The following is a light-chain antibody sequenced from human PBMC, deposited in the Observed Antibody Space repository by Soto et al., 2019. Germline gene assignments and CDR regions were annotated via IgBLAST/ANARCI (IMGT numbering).Light chain of an antibody. J-gene: IGKJ2*01. V-gene: IGKV2-28*01. CDR3: MQALQTPYT. CDR1: QSLLHSNGYNY. Sequence: DIVMTQSPLSLPVTPGEPASISCRSSQSLLHSNGYNYFDWYLQKPGQSPQFLIYLGSNRASGVPDRFSGSGSGTDFTLKISRVEAEDVGIYYCMQALQTPYTFGQGTKLEIK. CDR2: LGS.